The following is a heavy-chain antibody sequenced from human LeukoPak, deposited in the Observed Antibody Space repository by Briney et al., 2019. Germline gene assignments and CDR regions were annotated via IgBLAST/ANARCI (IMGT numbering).Heavy chain of an antibody. V-gene: IGHV1-69*13. Sequence: SVKVSCKASGGTFSSYAISWVRQAPGQGLEWMGGISPIFGTANYAQKFQGRVTITADESTSTAYMELSSLRSEDTAVYYCARDLNYYGSGSFRGFDYWGQGTVVTVSS. CDR2: ISPIFGTA. D-gene: IGHD3-10*01. J-gene: IGHJ4*02. CDR1: GGTFSSYA. CDR3: ARDLNYYGSGSFRGFDY.